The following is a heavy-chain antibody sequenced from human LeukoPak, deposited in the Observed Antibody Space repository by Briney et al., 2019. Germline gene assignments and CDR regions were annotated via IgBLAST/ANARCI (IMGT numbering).Heavy chain of an antibody. CDR1: GYTFIAYY. V-gene: IGHV1-2*02. J-gene: IGHJ4*02. CDR3: SGQKDPRPIDN. Sequence: GASVKLSCRASGYTFIAYYMHWVRHAPGQGLEWMGWINPSRGGTNYAQKFQGRVTMTRDTSISTAYIELRDLITDDTAADYYSGQKDPRPIDNWCQGTLITVSS. CDR2: INPSRGGT.